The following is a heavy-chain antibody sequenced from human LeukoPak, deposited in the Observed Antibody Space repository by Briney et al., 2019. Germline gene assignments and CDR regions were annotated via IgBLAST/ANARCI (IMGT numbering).Heavy chain of an antibody. CDR3: ARRLTQYDCFDP. CDR2: TYYRSTWYN. CDR1: GDIVSSNSVT. J-gene: IGHJ5*02. V-gene: IGHV6-1*01. Sequence: SQILSLTCAISGDIVSSNSVTWNWIRQSPSRGLEWLGRTYYRSTWYNDYAVSVRGRITVNPDTSKNQFSLHLNSVTPEDTAVYCCARRLTQYDCFDPWGQGILVTVSS. D-gene: IGHD2-2*01.